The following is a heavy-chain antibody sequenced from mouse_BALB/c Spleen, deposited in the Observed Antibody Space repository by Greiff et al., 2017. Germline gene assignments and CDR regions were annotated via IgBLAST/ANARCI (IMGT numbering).Heavy chain of an antibody. J-gene: IGHJ1*01. CDR2: ISSGGSYT. CDR1: GFTFSSYA. D-gene: IGHD1-1*01. Sequence: EVQGVESGGGLVKPGGSLKLSCAASGFTFSSYAMSWVRQSPEKRLEWVAEISSGGSYTYYPDTVTGRFTISRDNAKNTLYLEMSSLRSEDTAMYYCARSITTAMDWYFDVWGAGTTVTVSS. V-gene: IGHV5-9-4*01. CDR3: ARSITTAMDWYFDV.